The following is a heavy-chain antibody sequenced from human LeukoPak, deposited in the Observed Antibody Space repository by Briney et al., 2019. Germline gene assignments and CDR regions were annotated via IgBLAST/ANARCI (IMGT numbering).Heavy chain of an antibody. Sequence: SETLSLTCTISGGSIGDYYWSWIRQPPGKGLEWIGYIYYSGSTNYNPSLKSRVTISVDTSKNQFSLKLSSVTAADTAVYYCARDLHSSGWYYFDYWGQGTLVTVSS. D-gene: IGHD6-19*01. V-gene: IGHV4-59*01. CDR2: IYYSGST. J-gene: IGHJ4*02. CDR1: GGSIGDYY. CDR3: ARDLHSSGWYYFDY.